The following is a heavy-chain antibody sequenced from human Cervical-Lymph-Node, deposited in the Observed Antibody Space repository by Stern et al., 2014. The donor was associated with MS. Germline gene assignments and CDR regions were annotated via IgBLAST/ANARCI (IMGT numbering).Heavy chain of an antibody. J-gene: IGHJ4*02. V-gene: IGHV3-73*01. CDR3: TRQGPSPLDDFDY. CDR2: IRSKAHSYAT. Sequence: EVQLVESGGGLVQPGGSLKLSCAASGFTFSDSAIHWVRQASGKGLEWVGPIRSKAHSYATLYAASVRDRFTISRDDSKNTAYLQMNSLKTEDTAVYYCTRQGPSPLDDFDYWGQGTLVTVSS. CDR1: GFTFSDSA.